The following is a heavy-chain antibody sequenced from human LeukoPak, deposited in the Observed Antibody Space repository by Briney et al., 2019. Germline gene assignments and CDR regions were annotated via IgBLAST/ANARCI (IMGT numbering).Heavy chain of an antibody. D-gene: IGHD2-8*01. CDR2: ISSSGSGGNT. V-gene: IGHV3-23*01. Sequence: GGSLRLSCAASGVTLGTYAMSWARQAPGKGLEWVSGISSSGSGGNTYYADSVKGRFTISRDNTKGSLFLQLNSLRAEDTAVYYCARDLGYCTNGVCHTRFDYWGQGTLVAVSP. CDR3: ARDLGYCTNGVCHTRFDY. J-gene: IGHJ4*02. CDR1: GVTLGTYA.